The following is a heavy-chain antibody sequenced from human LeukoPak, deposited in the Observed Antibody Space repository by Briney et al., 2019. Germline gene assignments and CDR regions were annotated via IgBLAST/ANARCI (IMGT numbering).Heavy chain of an antibody. J-gene: IGHJ4*02. CDR1: GITLSNVW. D-gene: IGHD3-16*01. V-gene: IGHV3-15*01. Sequence: GGSLRLSCAASGITLSNVWMTWVRQAPGKGLEWVGRSKTKTDGGTTDYAAPVKGRFSISRDDSKNTLYLQMGSLNTEDTAVYYCTTGEGGPYYFDYWGQGTLVTVSS. CDR2: SKTKTDGGTT. CDR3: TTGEGGPYYFDY.